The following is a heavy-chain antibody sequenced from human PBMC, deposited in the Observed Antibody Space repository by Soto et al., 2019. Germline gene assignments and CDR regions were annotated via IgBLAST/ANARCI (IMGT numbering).Heavy chain of an antibody. CDR1: GFTFDDYA. CDR3: AKDRGAGYSSSWLDY. V-gene: IGHV3-9*01. J-gene: IGHJ4*02. D-gene: IGHD6-13*01. Sequence: EVQLVESGGGLVQPGRSLRLSCAASGFTFDDYAMHWVRQAPGKGLEWVSGISWNSGSIGYADSVKGRFTISRDNAKNSLYLQMNSLRAEDTALYYCAKDRGAGYSSSWLDYWGQGTLVTVSS. CDR2: ISWNSGSI.